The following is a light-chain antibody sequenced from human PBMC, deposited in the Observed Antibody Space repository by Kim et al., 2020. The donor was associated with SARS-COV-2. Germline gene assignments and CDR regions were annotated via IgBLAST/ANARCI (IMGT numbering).Light chain of an antibody. V-gene: IGKV1-9*01. CDR2: AAS. CDR1: QGVASY. Sequence: ASGGARVTIPCRASQGVASYLAWYQQKPGRAPKLLISAASTLQSGVPSRFSGSGSETDFTLTISSLQPEDFATYYCQQLNTYPRTFGQGTKVDIK. J-gene: IGKJ1*01. CDR3: QQLNTYPRT.